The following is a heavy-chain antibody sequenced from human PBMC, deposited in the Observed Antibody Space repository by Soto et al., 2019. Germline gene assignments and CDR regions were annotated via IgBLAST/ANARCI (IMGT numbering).Heavy chain of an antibody. J-gene: IGHJ6*02. Sequence: TLSLTCTVSPSAISSGGYFWTCLRQPAGQRLAWLGYSYYSGITYYNPSLKRRVTISLDTSKNQFSLKLSSVTAADTAVYYCARGSSIAGLYYGMDVWGQGTTVT. D-gene: IGHD6-6*01. CDR2: SYYSGIT. V-gene: IGHV4-31*03. CDR3: ARGSSIAGLYYGMDV. CDR1: PSAISSGGYF.